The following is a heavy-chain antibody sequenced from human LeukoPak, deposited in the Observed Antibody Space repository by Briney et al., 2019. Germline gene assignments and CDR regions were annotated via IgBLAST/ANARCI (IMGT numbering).Heavy chain of an antibody. Sequence: GGSLRLSCAASGFTFSDYYMNWIRQAPGKGLEWVSYITSGGTTMNYADSVKGRFTISRDNARKSLYLHMNSLRAEDTAVYYCARDRGMATPYDYWGQGTLVTVSS. CDR1: GFTFSDYY. CDR2: ITSGGTTM. CDR3: ARDRGMATPYDY. J-gene: IGHJ4*02. D-gene: IGHD5-24*01. V-gene: IGHV3-11*01.